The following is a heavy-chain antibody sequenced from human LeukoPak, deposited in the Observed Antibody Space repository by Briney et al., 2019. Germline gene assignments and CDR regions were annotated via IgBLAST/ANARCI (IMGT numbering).Heavy chain of an antibody. D-gene: IGHD5-24*01. V-gene: IGHV3-64D*06. CDR3: VQDWVATIVAPRHFDY. CDR1: GFTFSNHA. CDR2: ISANGGST. Sequence: GGSLSLSCSGAGFTFSNHAMHWVRQAPGKRLEYVSGISANGGSTYYADSVKGKFTISRDNSKNTLYLQMSSLRPEDTAVYSCVQDWVATIVAPRHFDYWGQGTLVTVSS. J-gene: IGHJ4*02.